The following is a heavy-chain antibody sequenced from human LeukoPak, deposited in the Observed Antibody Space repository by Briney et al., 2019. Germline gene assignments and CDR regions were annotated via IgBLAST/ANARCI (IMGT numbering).Heavy chain of an antibody. CDR1: GGTFSSYA. CDR2: IIPIFGTA. V-gene: IGHV1-69*05. Sequence: ASVKVSCKASGGTFSSYAISWVRQAPGQGLEWMGGIIPIFGTANYAQKSQGRVTITTDESTSTAYMELSSLRSEDTAVYYCARSGSGYYHWFDPWGRGTLVTVSS. D-gene: IGHD3-22*01. J-gene: IGHJ5*02. CDR3: ARSGSGYYHWFDP.